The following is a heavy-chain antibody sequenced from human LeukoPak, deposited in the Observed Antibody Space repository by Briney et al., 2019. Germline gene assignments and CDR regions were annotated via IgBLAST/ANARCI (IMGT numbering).Heavy chain of an antibody. CDR2: ISGSGGST. J-gene: IGHJ4*02. CDR1: GFTFSSYA. CDR3: AKDPPWGDYDSSGYYNS. Sequence: PGGSLRLSCAASGFTFSSYAMSWVRQAPGKGLEWVSAISGSGGSTYYADSVKGRFTISRDNSKNTLHLQMNSLRAEDTAVYYCAKDPPWGDYDSSGYYNSWGQGTLVTVSS. V-gene: IGHV3-23*01. D-gene: IGHD3-22*01.